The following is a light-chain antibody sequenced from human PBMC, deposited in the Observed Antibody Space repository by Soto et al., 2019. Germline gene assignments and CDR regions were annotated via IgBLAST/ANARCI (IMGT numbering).Light chain of an antibody. CDR1: QSLLHSNGYNY. J-gene: IGKJ1*01. CDR3: VQALHSPPWT. V-gene: IGKV2-28*01. Sequence: DIVVPQSPLTLPVTPGETASISCRSSQSLLHSNGYNYLDWYLQKPGQSPKLLIYLGSNRAFGVPERFSGSGSGTDFTLKISRVEAEDVGVYDCVQALHSPPWTFGQGTKVEIK. CDR2: LGS.